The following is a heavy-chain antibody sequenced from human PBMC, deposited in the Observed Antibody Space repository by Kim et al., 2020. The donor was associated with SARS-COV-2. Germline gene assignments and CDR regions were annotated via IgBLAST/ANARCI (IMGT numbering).Heavy chain of an antibody. CDR2: ISSNGGST. Sequence: GGSLRLSCSASGFTFSSYAMHWVRQAPGKGLEYVSAISSNGGSTYYADSVKGRFTISRDNSKNTLYLQMSSLRAEDTAVYYCVKRFTAARSEDYYYYGMDVWGQGTTVTVSS. J-gene: IGHJ6*02. D-gene: IGHD6-6*01. CDR1: GFTFSSYA. V-gene: IGHV3-64D*09. CDR3: VKRFTAARSEDYYYYGMDV.